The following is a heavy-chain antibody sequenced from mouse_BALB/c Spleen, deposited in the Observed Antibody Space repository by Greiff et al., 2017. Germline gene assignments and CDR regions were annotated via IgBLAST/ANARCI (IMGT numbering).Heavy chain of an antibody. CDR1: GFTFSSYT. CDR3: ATYYRYDGFAY. J-gene: IGHJ3*01. CDR2: ISNGGGST. Sequence: EVNVVESGGGLVQPGGSLKLSCAASGFTFSSYTMSWVRQTPEKRLEWVAYISNGGGSTYYPDTVKGRFTISRDNAKNTLYLQMSSLKSEDTAMYYCATYYRYDGFAYWGQGTLVTVSA. V-gene: IGHV5-12-2*01. D-gene: IGHD2-14*01.